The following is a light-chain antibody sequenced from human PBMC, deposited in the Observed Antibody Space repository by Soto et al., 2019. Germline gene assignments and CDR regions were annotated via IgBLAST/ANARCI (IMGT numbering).Light chain of an antibody. CDR1: SSDVGAYNY. Sequence: QSALTQPASVSGPPGQSITISCTGTSSDVGAYNYVSWYQHHPGKAPRLVIYDVTNRPSGISDRFSGSKSGNTASLTISGLLDDDEADYYCTSYTSTSTYVFGTGTKLTVL. CDR2: DVT. CDR3: TSYTSTSTYV. V-gene: IGLV2-14*01. J-gene: IGLJ1*01.